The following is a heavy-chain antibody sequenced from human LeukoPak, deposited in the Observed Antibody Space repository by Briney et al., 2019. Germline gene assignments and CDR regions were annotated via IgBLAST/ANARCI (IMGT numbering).Heavy chain of an antibody. V-gene: IGHV4-4*07. CDR3: ARERPSTYYYDSSGYPGGRYFDY. CDR2: IYTSGST. CDR1: GGSISSYH. Sequence: SETLSLTCTVSGGSISSYHWSWIRQPAGKGLEWIGRIYTSGSTNYNPSLKSRVTISVDKSKNQFSLKLSSVTAADTAVYYCARERPSTYYYDSSGYPGGRYFDYWGQGTLVTVSS. J-gene: IGHJ4*02. D-gene: IGHD3-22*01.